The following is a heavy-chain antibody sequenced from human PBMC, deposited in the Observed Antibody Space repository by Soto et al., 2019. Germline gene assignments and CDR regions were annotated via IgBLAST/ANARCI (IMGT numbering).Heavy chain of an antibody. CDR1: GFTFSSYG. D-gene: IGHD6-19*01. V-gene: IGHV3-33*01. J-gene: IGHJ4*02. Sequence: SGGSLRLSCAASGFTFSSYGMHWVRQAPGKGLEWVAVIWYDGSNKYYADSVKGRFTISRDNSKNTLYLQMNSLRAEDTAVYYCARDPGQWLVPYAFDYWGQGTLVTVSS. CDR3: ARDPGQWLVPYAFDY. CDR2: IWYDGSNK.